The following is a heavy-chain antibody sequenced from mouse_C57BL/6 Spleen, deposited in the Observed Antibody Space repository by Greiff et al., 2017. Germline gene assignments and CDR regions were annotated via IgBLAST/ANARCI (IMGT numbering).Heavy chain of an antibody. CDR3: VRDLGWDWYFDV. CDR1: GFTFNTYA. Sequence: DVMLVESGGGLVQPKGSLKLSCAASGFTFNTYAMHWVRQAPGKGLEWVARIRSKSSNYATYYADSVKDRFTISRDDSQSMLYLQMNNLKTEDTAMYYCVRDLGWDWYFDVWGTGTTVTVSS. J-gene: IGHJ1*03. V-gene: IGHV10-3*01. D-gene: IGHD3-3*01. CDR2: IRSKSSNYAT.